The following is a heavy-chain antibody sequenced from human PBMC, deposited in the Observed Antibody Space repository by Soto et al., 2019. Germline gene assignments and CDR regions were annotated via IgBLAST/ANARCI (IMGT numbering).Heavy chain of an antibody. CDR2: IWYDGSNK. J-gene: IGHJ6*03. CDR3: ARDRVVVVPAAMFYMDV. D-gene: IGHD2-2*01. Sequence: QVQLVESGGGVDQPGRSLRLSCAASGFTFSSYGMHWVRQAPGKGLEWVAVIWYDGSNKYYADSVKGRFTISRDNSKKTLYLQMNSLRAEDTAVYYCARDRVVVVPAAMFYMDVWGKGTTVTVSS. V-gene: IGHV3-33*01. CDR1: GFTFSSYG.